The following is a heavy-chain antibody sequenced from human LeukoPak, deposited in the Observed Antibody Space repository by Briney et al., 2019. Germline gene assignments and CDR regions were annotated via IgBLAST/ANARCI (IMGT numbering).Heavy chain of an antibody. J-gene: IGHJ6*02. CDR1: GFTFSDYY. Sequence: PGGSLRLSCAASGFTFSDYYMSWIRQAPGKGLEWVSYISSSSSYTNYADSVKGRFTISRDNAKNSLYLQMNSLRVEDTAVYYCAREPIEKVLRYFDWLPGDYYYYGMDVWGQGTTVTVSS. V-gene: IGHV3-11*06. CDR2: ISSSSSYT. D-gene: IGHD3-9*01. CDR3: AREPIEKVLRYFDWLPGDYYYYGMDV.